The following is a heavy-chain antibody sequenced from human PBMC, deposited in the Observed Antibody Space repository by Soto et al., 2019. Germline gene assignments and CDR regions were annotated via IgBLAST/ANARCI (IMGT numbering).Heavy chain of an antibody. CDR1: GGTFSSYA. J-gene: IGHJ6*02. CDR3: ARELGAARPYGMDV. D-gene: IGHD6-6*01. CDR2: IIPIFGTA. Sequence: SVKVSCKASGGTFSSYAISWVRQAPGQGLEWMGGIIPIFGTANYAQKFQGRVTITADKSTSTAYMELSSLRSEDTAVYYCARELGAARPYGMDVWGQGTPVTVSS. V-gene: IGHV1-69*06.